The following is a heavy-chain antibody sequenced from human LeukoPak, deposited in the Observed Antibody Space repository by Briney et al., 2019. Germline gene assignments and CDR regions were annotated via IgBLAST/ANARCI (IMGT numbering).Heavy chain of an antibody. CDR2: ISGSGGST. D-gene: IGHD2-15*01. J-gene: IGHJ4*02. CDR1: GFTFSSYA. Sequence: GGSLRLSCAASGFTFSSYAMSWVRQAPGKGLEWVSAISGSGGSTYYADSVKGRFTISRDNSKNTLYLQMNSLRAEDTAVYYCAKDSRGPGYCSGGSCYSEDYWGQGTLVAVSS. V-gene: IGHV3-23*01. CDR3: AKDSRGPGYCSGGSCYSEDY.